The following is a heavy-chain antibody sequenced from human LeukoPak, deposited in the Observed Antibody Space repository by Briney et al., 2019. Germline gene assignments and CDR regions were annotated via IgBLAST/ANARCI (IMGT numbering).Heavy chain of an antibody. CDR2: INHSGST. D-gene: IGHD5-18*01. CDR3: ARGDRGYSYGLFDY. J-gene: IGHJ4*02. Sequence: SETLSLTCAVYGGSFSGYYWSWIRQPPGKGLEWIGEINHSGSTNYNPSLKSRVTISVDTSKNQFSLKLSSVTAADTAVYYCARGDRGYSYGLFDYWGQGTLVTVSS. V-gene: IGHV4-34*01. CDR1: GGSFSGYY.